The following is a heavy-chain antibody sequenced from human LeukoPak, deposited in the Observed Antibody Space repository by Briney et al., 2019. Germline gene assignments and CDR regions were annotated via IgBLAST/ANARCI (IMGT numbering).Heavy chain of an antibody. V-gene: IGHV2-5*02. CDR2: IYWDGDK. J-gene: IGHJ4*02. CDR3: ARSGRYSSGSHPFDY. Sequence: SGPTLVKPTQTLTLTCTFSGSSLSSSGVGVAWTRQPSGKALEWLALIYWDGDKRHSPSLKRRLTITKDTSKNQVVLTMTNMDPVDTATYFCARSGRYSSGSHPFDYWGQGTLVTVSS. CDR1: GSSLSSSGVG. D-gene: IGHD6-19*01.